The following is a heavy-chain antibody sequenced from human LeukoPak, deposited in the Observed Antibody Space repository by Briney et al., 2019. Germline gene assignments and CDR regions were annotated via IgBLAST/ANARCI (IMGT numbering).Heavy chain of an antibody. CDR3: ARLQYSFLYGSGSYGVDY. CDR1: GFTFSSYW. J-gene: IGHJ4*02. D-gene: IGHD3-10*01. CDR2: IKQDGSEQ. V-gene: IGHV3-7*01. Sequence: GGSLRLSCAASGFTFSSYWMRWVRQARGKGLEWVANIKQDGSEQYYVDSVRGRFTIYKDNARNSLYLQMNSLRAEDTAVYYCARLQYSFLYGSGSYGVDYWGQGTLATVSS.